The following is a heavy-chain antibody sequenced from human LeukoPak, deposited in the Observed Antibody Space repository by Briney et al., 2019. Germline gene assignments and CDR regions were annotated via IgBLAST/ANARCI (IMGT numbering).Heavy chain of an antibody. CDR3: AREMKISRFDAFDI. CDR2: INPYSGDT. Sequence: ASVKVSCKTSGYTFNTYYLQWVRQAPGQGLEWMGRINPYSGDTTFAQRFQGRVTMTRDTSISTAYMELSRLRSDDTAVYYCAREMKISRFDAFDIWGQGTMVTVSS. V-gene: IGHV1-2*06. D-gene: IGHD2/OR15-2a*01. CDR1: GYTFNTYY. J-gene: IGHJ3*02.